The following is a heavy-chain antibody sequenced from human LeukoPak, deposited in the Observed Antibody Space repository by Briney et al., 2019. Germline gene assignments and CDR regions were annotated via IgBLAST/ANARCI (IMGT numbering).Heavy chain of an antibody. J-gene: IGHJ6*02. CDR3: ARDAVDTANAV. CDR2: INSDGSIT. V-gene: IGHV3-74*01. CDR1: GFIFTTYW. D-gene: IGHD5-18*01. Sequence: GGSLRLSCAASGFIFTTYWMHWVRQAPGKGLVWVSHINSDGSITSYADSVKGRFTISRDNAKNTLYLQMNSLRAEDTAVYYCARDAVDTANAVWGQGTTVTVSS.